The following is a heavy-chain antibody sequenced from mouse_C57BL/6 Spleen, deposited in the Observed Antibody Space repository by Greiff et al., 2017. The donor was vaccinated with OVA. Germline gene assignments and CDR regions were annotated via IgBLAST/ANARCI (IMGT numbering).Heavy chain of an antibody. Sequence: EVKLVESGGGLVKPGGSLKLSCAASGFTFSDYGMHWVRQAPEKGLEWVAYISSGSSTIYYADTVKGRFTISRDNAKNTLFLQMTSLRSEDTAMYYCARAPMVRYAMDYWGQGTSVTVSS. CDR3: ARAPMVRYAMDY. CDR2: ISSGSSTI. D-gene: IGHD1-1*02. J-gene: IGHJ4*01. CDR1: GFTFSDYG. V-gene: IGHV5-17*01.